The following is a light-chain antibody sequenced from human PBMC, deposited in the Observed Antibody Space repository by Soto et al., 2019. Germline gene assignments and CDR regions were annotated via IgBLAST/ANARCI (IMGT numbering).Light chain of an antibody. CDR1: ISNIGSYS. CDR3: ATWDDSLSGPV. CDR2: NND. J-gene: IGLJ2*01. Sequence: QSVLTQPSSTSGTPGQRGTISCSGSISNIGSYSVYWYQQLPGTAPRLLIYNNDQRPSGVPDRFSGAKSGTSASLAIGGLRSEDEADYSCATWDDSLSGPVFGGGTKLTVL. V-gene: IGLV1-47*02.